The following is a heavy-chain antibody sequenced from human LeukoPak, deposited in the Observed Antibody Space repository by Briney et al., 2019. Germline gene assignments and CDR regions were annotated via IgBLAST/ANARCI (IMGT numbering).Heavy chain of an antibody. CDR2: ISYDGSNK. Sequence: GGSLRLSCAASGFSFSSYAMHWVRQAPGEGLEWVAVISYDGSNKYYADSVKGRFTISRDNSKNTLYLQMNSLRAEDTAVYYCARESSGWYLSAFDIWGQGTMVTVSS. CDR3: ARESSGWYLSAFDI. V-gene: IGHV3-30-3*01. CDR1: GFSFSSYA. J-gene: IGHJ3*02. D-gene: IGHD6-19*01.